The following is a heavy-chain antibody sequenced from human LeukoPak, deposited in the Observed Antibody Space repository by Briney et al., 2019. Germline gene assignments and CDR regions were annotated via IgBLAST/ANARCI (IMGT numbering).Heavy chain of an antibody. CDR2: MNPNSDNT. V-gene: IGHV1-8*03. CDR1: GYTFTSYD. D-gene: IGHD2-2*01. CDR3: ARGPRIPLCSSTSCDYYYYMDV. Sequence: VASVKVSCKASGYTFTSYDINWVRQATGQGLEWMGWMNPNSDNTGYAQKFQGRVTITRNTSINIVYMELSSLRSEDTAVYYCARGPRIPLCSSTSCDYYYYMDVWGKGTTVTVSS. J-gene: IGHJ6*03.